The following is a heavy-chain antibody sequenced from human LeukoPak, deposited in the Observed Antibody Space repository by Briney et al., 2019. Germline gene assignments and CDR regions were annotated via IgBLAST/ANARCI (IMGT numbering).Heavy chain of an antibody. CDR3: ASAGIDGSRNYLLY. V-gene: IGHV3-7*03. CDR1: EFTFRNIW. J-gene: IGHJ4*02. D-gene: IGHD3-10*01. CDR2: IKEDGSTQ. Sequence: GGSLRLSCAASEFTFRNIWMSWVRLAPGKGLEWLANIKEDGSTQYFVDSVQGRFTISRDNAKNSLFLQMNSLRAEDTAIYYCASAGIDGSRNYLLYWGQGTLVTVSS.